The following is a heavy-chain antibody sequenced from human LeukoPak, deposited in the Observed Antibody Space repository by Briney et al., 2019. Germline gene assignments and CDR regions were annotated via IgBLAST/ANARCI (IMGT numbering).Heavy chain of an antibody. J-gene: IGHJ4*02. CDR2: INHSGST. V-gene: IGHV4-34*01. Sequence: SETLSLTCAVYGGSFSGYYWSWIRQPPGKGLEWIGEINHSGSTNYNPSLKSRVTISVDTSKNQFSLKLSSVTAADTAVYYCARGRPYFDYWGQGTLVTVSS. CDR1: GGSFSGYY. CDR3: ARGRPYFDY.